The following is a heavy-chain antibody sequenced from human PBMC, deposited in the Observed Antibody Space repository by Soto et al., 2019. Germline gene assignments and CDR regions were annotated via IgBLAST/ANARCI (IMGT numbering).Heavy chain of an antibody. CDR2: SSNSGSLT. Sequence: PGGSLRLSCAASGFTLSDQYMSWCRQDPGKGLEWIGYSSNSGSLTRYADSVKGRFSISRDNAKSSLYLQISSLRGDDTATYYCVKSGDNYNLLDYWGQGTPVTVSS. CDR1: GFTLSDQY. D-gene: IGHD1-1*01. V-gene: IGHV3-11*06. CDR3: VKSGDNYNLLDY. J-gene: IGHJ4*02.